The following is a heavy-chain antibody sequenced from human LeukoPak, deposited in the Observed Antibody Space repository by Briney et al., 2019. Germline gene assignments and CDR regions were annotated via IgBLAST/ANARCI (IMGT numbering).Heavy chain of an antibody. CDR2: INSDASST. V-gene: IGHV3-74*01. CDR1: GFTFSSYW. Sequence: GGSLRLSCAASGFTFSSYWMHWVRHVPGKGLVWVSRINSDASSTNYADSVKGRFTIPRDNAKNTLYLQMNSLRAEDTAVYYCTRVRGYDFDFWGQGTLVTVSS. D-gene: IGHD5-12*01. J-gene: IGHJ4*02. CDR3: TRVRGYDFDF.